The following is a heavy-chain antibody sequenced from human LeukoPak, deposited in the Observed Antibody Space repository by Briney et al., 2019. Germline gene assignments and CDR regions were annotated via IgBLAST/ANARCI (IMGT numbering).Heavy chain of an antibody. Sequence: SSETLSLTCAVYGGSFSGYYWSWIRQPPGKGLEWIGEINHSGSTNYNPSLKSRVTISVDTSKNQFSLKLSSVTAADTAVYYCARLPRTRITMVRGVIMRDYWGQGTLVTVSS. J-gene: IGHJ4*02. D-gene: IGHD3-10*01. V-gene: IGHV4-34*01. CDR1: GGSFSGYY. CDR3: ARLPRTRITMVRGVIMRDY. CDR2: INHSGST.